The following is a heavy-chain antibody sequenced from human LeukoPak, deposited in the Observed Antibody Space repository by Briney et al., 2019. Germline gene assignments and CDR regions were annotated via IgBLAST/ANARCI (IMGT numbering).Heavy chain of an antibody. Sequence: GGSLRLSCAASGFTFSSYSMNWVRQAPGKGLEWVSSISSSSSYIYYADSVKGRFTISRDNAKNSLYLQMNSLRAEDTAVYYRAREDDYDHWFDPWGQGTLVTVSS. CDR2: ISSSSSYI. CDR1: GFTFSSYS. D-gene: IGHD3-22*01. V-gene: IGHV3-21*01. CDR3: AREDDYDHWFDP. J-gene: IGHJ5*02.